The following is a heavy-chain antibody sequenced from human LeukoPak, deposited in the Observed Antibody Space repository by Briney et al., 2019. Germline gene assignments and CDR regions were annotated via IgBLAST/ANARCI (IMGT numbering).Heavy chain of an antibody. CDR1: GGSISSYY. D-gene: IGHD3-22*01. J-gene: IGHJ4*02. V-gene: IGHV4-59*01. CDR3: ARTRKTYYDSSGYYSAFDC. CDR2: ISDSGNA. Sequence: SETLSLTFSVSGGSISSYYWTWIRQPPGKGLEWIGYISDSGNANYNPSLQSQVSISVDTSKNQFSLKLSSVTAADTAVYYCARTRKTYYDSSGYYSAFDCWGQGILVTVSS.